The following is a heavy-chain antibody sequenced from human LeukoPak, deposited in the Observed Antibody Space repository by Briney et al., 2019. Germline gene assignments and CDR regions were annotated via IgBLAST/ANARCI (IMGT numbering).Heavy chain of an antibody. J-gene: IGHJ4*02. D-gene: IGHD4-17*01. CDR3: ARQVNDYGDYEGYYFDY. CDR2: SYPGDSDT. Sequence: GESLKISCQGSGYNFTSYWIGWVRQMPGKGLEWMGISYPGDSDTRYSPSFQGQVTISADKSISTAYLQWSSLKASDTAMYYCARQVNDYGDYEGYYFDYWGQGTLVTVSS. CDR1: GYNFTSYW. V-gene: IGHV5-51*01.